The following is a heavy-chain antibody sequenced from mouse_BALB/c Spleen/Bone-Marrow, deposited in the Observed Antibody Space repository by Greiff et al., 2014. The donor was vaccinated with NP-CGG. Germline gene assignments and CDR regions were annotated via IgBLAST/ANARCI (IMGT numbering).Heavy chain of an antibody. J-gene: IGHJ4*01. D-gene: IGHD2-3*01. CDR3: ARRWLPYAMDY. CDR1: GYTFTSYI. Sequence: VQLQQSGPELVKPGASVKMSCMASGYTFTSYIMHWVKQKPGQGLEWIGYINPYNDGTKYNEKFKGKATLTSDKSSSTAYMELSSLTSEDSAVYYCARRWLPYAMDYWGQGTSVTVSS. CDR2: INPYNDGT. V-gene: IGHV1-14*01.